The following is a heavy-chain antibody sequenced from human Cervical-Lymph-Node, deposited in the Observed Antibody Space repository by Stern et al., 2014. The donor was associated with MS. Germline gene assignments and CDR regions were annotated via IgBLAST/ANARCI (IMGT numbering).Heavy chain of an antibody. CDR2: IIPIVGTG. CDR3: ARIIRVGDTASFYFDF. V-gene: IGHV1-69*04. Sequence: QVQLVQSGAEVKKPGSSVKVSCKTSGGTFSSYAITWVRQAPGPGLEWMGSIIPIVGTGKYAHTFQDRVTITADTSTKPAYLELRSLRSEDTAVYYWARIIRVGDTASFYFDFWGQGTLVTVSP. CDR1: GGTFSSYA. D-gene: IGHD1-26*01. J-gene: IGHJ4*02.